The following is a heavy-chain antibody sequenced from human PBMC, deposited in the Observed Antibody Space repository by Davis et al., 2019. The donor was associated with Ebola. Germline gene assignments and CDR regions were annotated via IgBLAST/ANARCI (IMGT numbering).Heavy chain of an antibody. Sequence: SETLSLTCAVYGGSFSGYYWSWIRQPPGKGLEWIGEINHSGSTKYNPSLKSRVTISVDTSKNQFSLKLSSVTAADTAVYYCARPAVGATDAIDYWGQGTLVTVSS. CDR2: INHSGST. V-gene: IGHV4-34*01. CDR3: ARPAVGATDAIDY. D-gene: IGHD1-26*01. J-gene: IGHJ4*02. CDR1: GGSFSGYY.